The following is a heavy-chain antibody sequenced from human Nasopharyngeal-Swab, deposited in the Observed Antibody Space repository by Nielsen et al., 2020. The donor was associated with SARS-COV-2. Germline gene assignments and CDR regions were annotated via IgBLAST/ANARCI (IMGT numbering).Heavy chain of an antibody. V-gene: IGHV3-48*03. D-gene: IGHD2-21*01. Sequence: GGSLRPSCAASGFTFSSYEMNWVRQAPGKGLEWVSYISSSGSTIYYADSVKGRFTISRDNAKNSLYLQMNSLRAGDTAVYYCARVPALIPYYYYGMDVWGQGTTVTVSS. J-gene: IGHJ6*02. CDR1: GFTFSSYE. CDR3: ARVPALIPYYYYGMDV. CDR2: ISSSGSTI.